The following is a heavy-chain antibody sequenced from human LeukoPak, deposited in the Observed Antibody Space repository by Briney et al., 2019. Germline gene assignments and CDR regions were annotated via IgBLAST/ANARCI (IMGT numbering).Heavy chain of an antibody. CDR3: ARRYSSNWYIRYFDL. V-gene: IGHV4-39*01. CDR2: IHYSGST. Sequence: SETLSLTCTVSGGSISSSSYHWGWIRQPPGKGLEWNGSIHYSGSTYYNPSLQSRVTISVDTSKNQFSLKVSSVTAADTAVYCCARRYSSNWYIRYFDLWGRGTLVTVSS. D-gene: IGHD6-13*01. J-gene: IGHJ2*01. CDR1: GGSISSSSYH.